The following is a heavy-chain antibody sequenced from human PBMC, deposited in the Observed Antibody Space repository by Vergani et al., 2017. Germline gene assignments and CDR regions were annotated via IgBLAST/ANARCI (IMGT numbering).Heavy chain of an antibody. J-gene: IGHJ4*02. Sequence: EVQLVESGGGLVKPGGSLRLSCAASGFTFSSYSMNWVRQAPGKGLEWVSSISSSSSYIYYADSVKGRFTITRDNAKNSLYLQMNSLRAEDTAVYYCAREHSRYCISTSCYTRDYWGQGTLVTVSS. D-gene: IGHD2-2*02. CDR2: ISSSSSYI. CDR3: AREHSRYCISTSCYTRDY. V-gene: IGHV3-21*01. CDR1: GFTFSSYS.